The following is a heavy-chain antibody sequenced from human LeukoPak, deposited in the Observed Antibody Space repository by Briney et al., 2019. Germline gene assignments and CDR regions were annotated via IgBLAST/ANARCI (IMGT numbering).Heavy chain of an antibody. J-gene: IGHJ4*02. CDR3: ARAAVAGTLEVDY. CDR1: GGTFSNYA. Sequence: SVKVSCKASGGTFSNYAISWVRQAPGQGLEWMGGIITNFGTTNYAQKYQGRVTITADESTSTAYMELSSLRSEDTAVYYCARAAVAGTLEVDYWGQGTLVTVSS. D-gene: IGHD6-19*01. V-gene: IGHV1-69*13. CDR2: IITNFGTT.